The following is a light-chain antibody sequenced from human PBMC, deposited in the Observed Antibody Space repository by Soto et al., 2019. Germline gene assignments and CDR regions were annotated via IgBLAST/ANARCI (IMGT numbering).Light chain of an antibody. CDR1: QSVSSSY. J-gene: IGKJ4*01. CDR2: GAS. Sequence: EIVLTQSPGTLSLSPGERATLFCRASQSVSSSYLAWYQQKPGQAPRLLIYGASSRATGIPDRFRGSGSGTDFTLTISRLEPEDIATYYCQQYDNLPPAFGGGTKVEIK. V-gene: IGKV3-20*01. CDR3: QQYDNLPPA.